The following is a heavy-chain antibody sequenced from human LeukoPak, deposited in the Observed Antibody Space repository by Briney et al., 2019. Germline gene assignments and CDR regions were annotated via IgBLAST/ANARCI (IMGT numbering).Heavy chain of an antibody. V-gene: IGHV3-30-3*01. J-gene: IGHJ6*02. CDR3: ARGPYCSGGSCYDYYYYGMDF. CDR1: GFTFFRHA. Sequence: GGSLRLSCAASGFTFFRHACHWVRQAPGKGLEWVAIISYDGTNKYYAESLKGRFTISRDNSKDTLYLQVNSLRPDDTAVYYCARGPYCSGGSCYDYYYYGMDFWGQGTTVTVSS. D-gene: IGHD2-15*01. CDR2: ISYDGTNK.